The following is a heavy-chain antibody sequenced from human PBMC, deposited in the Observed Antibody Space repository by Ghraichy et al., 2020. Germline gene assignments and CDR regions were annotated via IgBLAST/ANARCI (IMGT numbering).Heavy chain of an antibody. CDR3: ASDRRYSTGVGFDY. D-gene: IGHD6-19*01. J-gene: IGHJ4*02. CDR1: GFTFSSHA. Sequence: GGSLRLSCAASGFTFSSHAMHWVRQAPGKGLEWVAVISSDGTSKHYAESVKGRFTISRDNSGNTLDLQMTSLRAEDTAVDYYASDRRYSTGVGFDYWGQGTLVTVSS. V-gene: IGHV3-30*04. CDR2: ISSDGTSK.